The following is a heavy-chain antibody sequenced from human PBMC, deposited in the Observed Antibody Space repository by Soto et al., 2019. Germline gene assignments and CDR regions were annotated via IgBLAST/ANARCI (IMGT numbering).Heavy chain of an antibody. Sequence: EAQLLESGGGLVQPGGSLRLSCAASGFTFSTLAMSWFRQAPVKGLEWVSSISGSGDTTHYADSVKGRFTNSRDNSKNTLSLQMNSLRAEDTAVYYWARHRTYSGYAFIYWGQGTLVTVSS. V-gene: IGHV3-23*01. CDR3: ARHRTYSGYAFIY. D-gene: IGHD5-12*01. J-gene: IGHJ4*02. CDR2: ISGSGDTT. CDR1: GFTFSTLA.